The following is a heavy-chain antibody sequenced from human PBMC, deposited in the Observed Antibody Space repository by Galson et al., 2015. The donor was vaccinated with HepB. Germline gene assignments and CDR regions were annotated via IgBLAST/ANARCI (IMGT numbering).Heavy chain of an antibody. CDR2: ISGIDGST. V-gene: IGHV3-23*01. D-gene: IGHD5-12*01. J-gene: IGHJ4*02. Sequence: SQRLSCAASGFTFSTYAMSWVRQAPGKGLEWVSGISGIDGSTYYADSVKGRFTISRDNSKNTLFLQMNSLRADDTAVYYCARQLAIDYWGQGTLVTVSS. CDR3: ARQLAIDY. CDR1: GFTFSTYA.